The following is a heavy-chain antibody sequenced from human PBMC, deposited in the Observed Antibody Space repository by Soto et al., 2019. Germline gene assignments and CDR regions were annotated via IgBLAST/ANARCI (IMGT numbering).Heavy chain of an antibody. D-gene: IGHD3-10*01. Sequence: RSETLSLTCTVSGGSMSSYYWSWIRQPPGKGLEWIGYIYYTGTTNYNPSLKSRVTISLDMSKSQFSLKLSSVTAADTAVYFCAGRHFGELHGWFDPWGQGTLVTVSS. CDR2: IYYTGTT. CDR1: GGSMSSYY. V-gene: IGHV4-59*01. CDR3: AGRHFGELHGWFDP. J-gene: IGHJ5*02.